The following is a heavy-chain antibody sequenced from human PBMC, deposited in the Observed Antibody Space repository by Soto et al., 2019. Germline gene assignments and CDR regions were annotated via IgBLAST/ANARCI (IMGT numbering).Heavy chain of an antibody. CDR3: ARQTGQGVATHFDY. V-gene: IGHV4-39*01. CDR1: GDSISSSSDY. D-gene: IGHD5-12*01. J-gene: IGHJ4*02. CDR2: IYYTGST. Sequence: SETLSLTCTVSGDSISSSSDYWGWIRQPPGMGLEWIGNIYYTGSTYYNPSLKSRVTISVDTSKNQFSLKLSSVTAADTAVYYCARQTGQGVATHFDYWGQGTLVTVSS.